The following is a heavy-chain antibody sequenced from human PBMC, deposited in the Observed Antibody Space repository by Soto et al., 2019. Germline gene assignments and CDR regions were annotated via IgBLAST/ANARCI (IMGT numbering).Heavy chain of an antibody. CDR2: MNPNSGNT. CDR3: ARSRTYCSGGSCYSGNWFDP. D-gene: IGHD2-15*01. J-gene: IGHJ5*02. Sequence: ASVKVSCKASGYTFTSYDINWVRQATGQGLEWMGWMNPNSGNTGYAQKFQGRVTMTRNTSISTAYMELSSLRSEDTAVYYCARSRTYCSGGSCYSGNWFDPWGQGTLVTVSS. CDR1: GYTFTSYD. V-gene: IGHV1-8*01.